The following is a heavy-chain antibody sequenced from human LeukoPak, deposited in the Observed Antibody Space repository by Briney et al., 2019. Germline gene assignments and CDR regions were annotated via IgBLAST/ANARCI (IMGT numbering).Heavy chain of an antibody. CDR3: ARGRWSEATMVRGVIREDFDY. CDR1: GFTFSSYS. Sequence: GGSLRLSCAASGFTFSSYSMNWVRQAPGKGLQWVSSITRSSSYIYYADSVKGRFTISRDNAKNSLYLQMNSLRAEDMAVYYCARGRWSEATMVRGVIREDFDYWGQGTLVTVSS. V-gene: IGHV3-21*01. D-gene: IGHD3-10*01. CDR2: ITRSSSYI. J-gene: IGHJ4*02.